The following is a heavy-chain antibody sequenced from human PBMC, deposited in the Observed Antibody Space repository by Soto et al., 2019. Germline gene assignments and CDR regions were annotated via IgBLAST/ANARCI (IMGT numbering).Heavy chain of an antibody. CDR1: GGTFSSY. D-gene: IGHD3-22*01. J-gene: IGHJ4*02. V-gene: IGHV1-69*02. Sequence: QVQLVQSGAEVKKPGSSVKVSCKASGGTFSSYISWVRQAPGQGLEWMGRIIPILGIANYAQKFQGRVTITADKSTSTVYMELSSLRSEDTAVYYCARLLYYDSSGYPVDYWGQGTLVTVSS. CDR2: IIPILGIA. CDR3: ARLLYYDSSGYPVDY.